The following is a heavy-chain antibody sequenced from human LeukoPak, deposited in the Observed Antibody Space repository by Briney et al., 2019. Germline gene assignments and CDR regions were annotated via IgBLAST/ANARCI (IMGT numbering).Heavy chain of an antibody. CDR3: ARVTIQTRTLYYFDY. Sequence: SQTLSLTCTVSGGSISSGGYYWSWLRQHPGKGLEWIGYIYYSGSTYYNPSLKSRVTISVDTSKNQFSLKLSSVTAADTAVYYCARVTIQTRTLYYFDYWGQGTLVTVSS. D-gene: IGHD2-21*02. J-gene: IGHJ4*02. CDR2: IYYSGST. CDR1: GGSISSGGYY. V-gene: IGHV4-31*03.